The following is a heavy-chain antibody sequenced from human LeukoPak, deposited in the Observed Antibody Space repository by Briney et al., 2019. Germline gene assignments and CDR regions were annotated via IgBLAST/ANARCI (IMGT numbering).Heavy chain of an antibody. CDR3: ARGSGSGIL. Sequence: GGSLRLSCAASGFIFSNYWMSWVRQAPGKGLEWVPYISSSSSTVYYADSVKGRFTISRDNAKNSLYLQMISLRDEDTAVYYCARGSGSGILWGQGTLVTVSS. D-gene: IGHD3-10*01. CDR1: GFIFSNYW. V-gene: IGHV3-48*02. J-gene: IGHJ4*02. CDR2: ISSSSSTV.